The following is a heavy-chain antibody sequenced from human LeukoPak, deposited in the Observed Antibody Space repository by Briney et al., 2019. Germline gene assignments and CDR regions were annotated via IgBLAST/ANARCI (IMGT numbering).Heavy chain of an antibody. CDR1: GYSFTSYW. J-gene: IGHJ3*02. V-gene: IGHV5-51*01. CDR2: IYPGDSDT. Sequence: GESLKISCKGSGYSFTSYWIGWVRQMPGKGLEWMGIIYPGDSDTKYSPSFQGQVTISADKSISTAYLQWSSLKASDTAMYYCARRPRGITMFRGAFDIWGQGTMVTVSS. D-gene: IGHD3-10*02. CDR3: ARRPRGITMFRGAFDI.